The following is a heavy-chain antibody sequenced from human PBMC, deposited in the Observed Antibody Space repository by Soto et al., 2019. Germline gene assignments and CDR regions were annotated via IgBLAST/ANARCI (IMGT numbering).Heavy chain of an antibody. CDR2: ISGSGGSS. CDR3: AKVTKRAAAGRYEYYKYGMDV. Sequence: HPGGSLRLSCAAAGFAFSTYAMTWVRQAPGKGLEWVSVISGSGGSSYYVASVKGRFTISRDNSKNTLFLQMNGLRAEDTAVYYCAKVTKRAAAGRYEYYKYGMDVWGQGTTVTVSS. CDR1: GFAFSTYA. J-gene: IGHJ6*02. D-gene: IGHD6-13*01. V-gene: IGHV3-23*01.